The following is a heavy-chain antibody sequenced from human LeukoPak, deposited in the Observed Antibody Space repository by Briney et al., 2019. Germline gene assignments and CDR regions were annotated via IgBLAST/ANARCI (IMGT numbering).Heavy chain of an antibody. CDR2: IYHSGST. Sequence: SETLSLTCAVSGGSISSGGYSWSWIRQPPGEGLEWIGYIYHSGSTNYNPSLKSRVTISVDTSKNQFSLKVSSVTAADTAMYYCVRDSSAGPQYLWGQGTLVTVSS. V-gene: IGHV4-30-2*01. CDR3: VRDSSAGPQYL. D-gene: IGHD2-2*01. CDR1: GGSISSGGYS. J-gene: IGHJ4*02.